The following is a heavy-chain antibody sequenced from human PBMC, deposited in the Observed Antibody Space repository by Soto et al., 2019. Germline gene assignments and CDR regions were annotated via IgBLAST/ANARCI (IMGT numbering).Heavy chain of an antibody. CDR3: TSRLGYFDYISFDY. D-gene: IGHD3-9*01. V-gene: IGHV3-73*01. CDR2: IRSKANSYAT. J-gene: IGHJ4*02. Sequence: GGSLRLSCAASGFTFSGSAMHWVRQASGKGLEWVGRIRSKANSYATAYAASVKGRFTISRDDSKNTAYLQMNSLKTEDTAVYYCTSRLGYFDYISFDYWGQGTLVTVSS. CDR1: GFTFSGSA.